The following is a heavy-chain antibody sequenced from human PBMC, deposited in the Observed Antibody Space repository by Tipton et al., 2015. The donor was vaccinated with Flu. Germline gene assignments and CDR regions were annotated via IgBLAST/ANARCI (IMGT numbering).Heavy chain of an antibody. V-gene: IGHV4-39*07. D-gene: IGHD3-16*01. Sequence: TLSLTCTVSGDSISTTIYYWGWVRQPPGKGLEWIGSIYYSGTTYYNPSLKSRVTISVDSSKNEFSLTLASLTAADTAVYYCAREWGDAFDIWGQGTMVTVSS. CDR2: IYYSGTT. CDR1: GDSISTTIYY. CDR3: AREWGDAFDI. J-gene: IGHJ3*02.